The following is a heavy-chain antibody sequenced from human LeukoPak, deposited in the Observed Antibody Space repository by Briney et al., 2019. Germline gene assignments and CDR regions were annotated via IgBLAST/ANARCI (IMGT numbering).Heavy chain of an antibody. D-gene: IGHD5-18*01. CDR1: GFAFSSYS. V-gene: IGHV3-21*01. J-gene: IGHJ4*02. Sequence: GGSLRLSCAASGFAFSSYSMNWVRQAPGKGLEWVSSISSSSSYIYYADSVKGRFTISRDNAKNSLYLQMNSLRAEDTAVYYCAKSDGYSYGNDYWGQGTLVTVSS. CDR3: AKSDGYSYGNDY. CDR2: ISSSSSYI.